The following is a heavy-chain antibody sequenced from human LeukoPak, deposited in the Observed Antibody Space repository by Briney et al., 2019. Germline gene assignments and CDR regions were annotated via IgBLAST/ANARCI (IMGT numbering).Heavy chain of an antibody. V-gene: IGHV3-30-3*01. D-gene: IGHD3-22*01. CDR1: GFTFSSYA. CDR3: ARDHLKSSGYFRRFDY. CDR2: ISYDGSNK. J-gene: IGHJ4*02. Sequence: GGSLRLSCAASGFTFSSYAMHWVRQAPGKGLEWVAVISYDGSNKYYADSVKGRFTISRDNSKNTLYLQMNGLRAEDTAVYYCARDHLKSSGYFRRFDYWGQGTLVTVSS.